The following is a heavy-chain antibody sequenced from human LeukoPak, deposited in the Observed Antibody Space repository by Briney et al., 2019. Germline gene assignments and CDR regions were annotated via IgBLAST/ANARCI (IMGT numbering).Heavy chain of an antibody. D-gene: IGHD3-3*01. J-gene: IGHJ6*02. CDR1: GYTFTSYD. CDR2: MNPNSGNT. CDR3: ARGGYYDQNYYYYYGMDV. V-gene: IGHV1-8*01. Sequence: ASVKVSCKASGYTFTSYDINWVRQATGQGREWMGWMNPNSGNTGYAQKFQGRVTMTRNTSISTAYMELGSLRSEDTAVYYCARGGYYDQNYYYYYGMDVWGQGTTVTVSS.